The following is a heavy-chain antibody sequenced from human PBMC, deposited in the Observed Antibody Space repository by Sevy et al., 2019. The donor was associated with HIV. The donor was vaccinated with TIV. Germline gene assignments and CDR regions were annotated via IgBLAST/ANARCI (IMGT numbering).Heavy chain of an antibody. D-gene: IGHD3-22*01. V-gene: IGHV3-7*03. Sequence: GGSLRLSCAASGFTFSSYWMSWVRQAPGKGLEWVANIKQDGSEKYYVDSVKGRFTISRDNAKNSLYLQMNSLRAEDTAVYYCARVDYYDSSGYYLDYWGQGTLVTVSS. CDR1: GFTFSSYW. J-gene: IGHJ4*02. CDR3: ARVDYYDSSGYYLDY. CDR2: IKQDGSEK.